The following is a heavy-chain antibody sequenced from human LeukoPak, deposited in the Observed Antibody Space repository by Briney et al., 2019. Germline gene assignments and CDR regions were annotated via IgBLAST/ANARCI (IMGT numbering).Heavy chain of an antibody. V-gene: IGHV4-61*02. J-gene: IGHJ4*02. Sequence: SQTLSLTCTVSGGSISSGSYYWSWIRQPAGKGLEWIGRIYTSGSTNYNPSLKSRVTISVDTSKNQFSLKLSSVTAADTAVYHCARGYYDSSGYELWGQGTLVTVSS. CDR1: GGSISSGSYY. CDR3: ARGYYDSSGYEL. CDR2: IYTSGST. D-gene: IGHD3-22*01.